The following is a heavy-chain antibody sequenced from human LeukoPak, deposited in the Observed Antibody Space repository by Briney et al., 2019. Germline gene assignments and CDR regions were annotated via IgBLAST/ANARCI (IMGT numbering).Heavy chain of an antibody. V-gene: IGHV1-69*05. D-gene: IGHD3-16*02. CDR1: GGTFSSYA. J-gene: IGHJ4*02. Sequence: GSSVKLSCKASGGTFSSYAISWVRQAPGQGLEWMGGIIPIFGTANYAQKFQGRVTITTDESTSTAYMELSSLRSEDTAVYYCARVGNDYVWGSYRHWGQGTLVTVSS. CDR3: ARVGNDYVWGSYRH. CDR2: IIPIFGTA.